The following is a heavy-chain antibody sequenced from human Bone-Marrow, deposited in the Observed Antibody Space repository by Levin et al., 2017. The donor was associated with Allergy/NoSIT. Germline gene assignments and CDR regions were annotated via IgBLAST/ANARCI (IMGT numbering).Heavy chain of an antibody. Sequence: PSETLSLTCTVSGASISSNDYYWSWIRQPPGKGLEWIGYIYSSGNTHYNPSHKSRVTMSLDASKNQISLKLNSVTAADTAVYYCARDRDYYDSSGYDIVYYGMDVWGQGTTVTVSS. J-gene: IGHJ6*02. CDR2: IYSSGNT. CDR3: ARDRDYYDSSGYDIVYYGMDV. CDR1: GASISSNDYY. V-gene: IGHV4-30-4*01. D-gene: IGHD3-22*01.